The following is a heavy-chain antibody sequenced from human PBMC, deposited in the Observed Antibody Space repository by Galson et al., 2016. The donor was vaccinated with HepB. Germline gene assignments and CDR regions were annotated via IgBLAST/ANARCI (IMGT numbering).Heavy chain of an antibody. D-gene: IGHD6-13*01. V-gene: IGHV4-39*07. CDR1: GDSISSGSYF. J-gene: IGHJ6*02. Sequence: ETLSLTCTVSGDSISSGSYFWGWIRQPPGKGLEWIGCIYYSGSTNYNPSLRSRITMSVDTSKNQFSLNLRSVTTADTAVYYCARVAAASYYYGMDVWGQGTTVTVSS. CDR2: IYYSGST. CDR3: ARVAAASYYYGMDV.